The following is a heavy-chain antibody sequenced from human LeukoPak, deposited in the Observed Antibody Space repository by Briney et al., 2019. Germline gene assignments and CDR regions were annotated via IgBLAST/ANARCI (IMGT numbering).Heavy chain of an antibody. CDR3: TTRSHDYSKLGGSA. Sequence: GGSLRLSRAASGLTSNKAYVKWARQAPGKALEGVGRLKSKTDGGTTDYAAPVKGRFTISRDDTQDTLYLQINSAKTEDTAVYFCTTRSHDYSKLGGSAWGQGTLVTVSS. V-gene: IGHV3-15*01. CDR1: GLTSNKAY. J-gene: IGHJ5*02. D-gene: IGHD4-11*01. CDR2: LKSKTDGGTT.